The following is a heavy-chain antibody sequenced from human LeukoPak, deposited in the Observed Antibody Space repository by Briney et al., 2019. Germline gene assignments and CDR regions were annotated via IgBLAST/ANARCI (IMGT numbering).Heavy chain of an antibody. CDR3: ARHPLTGDHSSDI. V-gene: IGHV4-59*08. CDR2: IYYSGST. J-gene: IGHJ3*02. Sequence: SETLSLTCTVSGGSISSYYWSWIRQPPGKGLEWIGYIYYSGSTNYNPSLKSRVTISVDTSKNQFSLKLSSVTAADTAVYYCARHPLTGDHSSDIWGQGTMVTVSS. CDR1: GGSISSYY. D-gene: IGHD7-27*01.